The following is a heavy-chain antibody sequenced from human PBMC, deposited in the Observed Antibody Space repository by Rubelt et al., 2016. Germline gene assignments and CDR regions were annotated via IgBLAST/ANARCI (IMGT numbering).Heavy chain of an antibody. V-gene: IGHV4-38-2*02. CDR1: GYFISSGYY. Sequence: QVQLQESGPGLVKPSETLSLTCSVSGYFISSGYYWGWIRQPPGKGLEWIGSIYHSGATYYNPSLKSRVTMSVDTSENQFSLCLSSVTAADTAMYYLWKLNGQWEVPYFDYWGQGTRVAVSS. J-gene: IGHJ4*02. CDR2: IYHSGAT. D-gene: IGHD1-26*01. CDR3: WKLNGQWEVPYFDY.